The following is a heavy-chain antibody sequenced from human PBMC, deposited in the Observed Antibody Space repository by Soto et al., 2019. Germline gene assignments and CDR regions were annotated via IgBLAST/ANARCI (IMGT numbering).Heavy chain of an antibody. CDR2: MNPNSANT. J-gene: IGHJ4*02. CDR3: ARGIRNQLLSDY. D-gene: IGHD1-26*01. V-gene: IGHV1-8*01. Sequence: QVQLVQSGAEVRKPGASVKVSCKASGYTFSSYDIGWVRQATGQGLEWMGWMNPNSANTGYAQKFQGRVTMTRDTSISTAYMELNSLTSEDTAVYYCARGIRNQLLSDYWGQGTLVTVSS. CDR1: GYTFSSYD.